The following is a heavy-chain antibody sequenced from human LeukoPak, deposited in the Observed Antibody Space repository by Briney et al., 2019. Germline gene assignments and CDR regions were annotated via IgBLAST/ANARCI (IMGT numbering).Heavy chain of an antibody. D-gene: IGHD3-9*01. J-gene: IGHJ4*02. CDR1: GFDLRNYD. CDR2: IDTAGET. Sequence: PGGSLKLSCAASGFDLRNYDIHWVRQTTGKGLEWVAAIDTAGETYYAGSVKGRFTISRDNAKNSLDLQMNSLRAGDTAVYYCARALLYDILSGHFHFDSWGKGSLVTVSS. V-gene: IGHV3-13*01. CDR3: ARALLYDILSGHFHFDS.